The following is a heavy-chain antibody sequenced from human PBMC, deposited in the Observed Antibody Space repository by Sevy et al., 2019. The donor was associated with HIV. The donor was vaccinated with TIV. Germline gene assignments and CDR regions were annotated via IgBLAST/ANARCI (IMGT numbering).Heavy chain of an antibody. J-gene: IGHJ3*02. V-gene: IGHV3-7*01. Sequence: GGSLRLSCAASGFTFSDYWMTWVRQAPGKDLEWVANIKRDESVKHYVDSVKGRFSVSGDNAKNSLYLHMNSLRADDTALYYCARDSSYCSGDKCYDVFDIWGQGTMVTVSS. D-gene: IGHD2-21*01. CDR2: IKRDESVK. CDR1: GFTFSDYW. CDR3: ARDSSYCSGDKCYDVFDI.